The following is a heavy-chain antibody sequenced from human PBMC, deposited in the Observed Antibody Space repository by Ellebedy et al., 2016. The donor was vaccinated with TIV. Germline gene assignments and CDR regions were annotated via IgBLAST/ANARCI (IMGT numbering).Heavy chain of an antibody. CDR3: ARGYCSSTSCYVFDY. CDR2: IYYSGST. J-gene: IGHJ4*02. V-gene: IGHV4-59*08. CDR1: GGSISSYY. Sequence: SETLSLTCTVSGGSISSYYWSWIRQPPGKGLEWIGYIYYSGSTNYNPSLKSRVSISVDTSKNQFSLKLSSVTAADTAVYYCARGYCSSTSCYVFDYWGQGTLVTVSS. D-gene: IGHD2-2*01.